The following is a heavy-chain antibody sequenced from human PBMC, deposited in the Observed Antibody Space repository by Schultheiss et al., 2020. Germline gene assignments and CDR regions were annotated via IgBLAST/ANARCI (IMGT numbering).Heavy chain of an antibody. D-gene: IGHD6-13*01. Sequence: GGSLRLSCAASGFTFSSYDMHWVRQATGKGLEWVSAIGTAGDTYYPGSVKGRFTISRDNSKNTLYLQMGSLRAEDMAVYYCARRGEQQLLAAFDIWGQGTMVTVSS. CDR1: GFTFSSYD. CDR3: ARRGEQQLLAAFDI. CDR2: IGTAGDT. V-gene: IGHV3-13*01. J-gene: IGHJ3*02.